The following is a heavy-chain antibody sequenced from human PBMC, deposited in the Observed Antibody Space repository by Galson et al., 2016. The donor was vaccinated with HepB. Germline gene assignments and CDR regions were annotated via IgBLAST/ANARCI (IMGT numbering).Heavy chain of an antibody. CDR3: ARHYCSSASCYYFDS. D-gene: IGHD2-2*01. CDR2: IYYSGST. CDR1: GGSISSYY. J-gene: IGHJ4*02. V-gene: IGHV4-59*12. Sequence: ETLSLTCTVSGGSISSYYWSWIRQPPGKGLEWIGNIYYSGSTNYNPSLKSRVTISVDTSKNQFSLKLSSVTAADTALYYCARHYCSSASCYYFDSWGQGTLVTVSS.